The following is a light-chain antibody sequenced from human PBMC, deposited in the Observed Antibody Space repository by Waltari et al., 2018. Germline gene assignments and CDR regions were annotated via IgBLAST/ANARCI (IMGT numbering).Light chain of an antibody. CDR1: QSVSSY. J-gene: IGKJ3*01. Sequence: VILTQSPATLSLSLGERATLSCRASQSVSSYLAWYQQKPGQAPRLLIYGASSRATGIPDRFSGSGSGTEFTLTISSLEPEDFAVYYCQKYSSSPFTFGPGTKLDIK. CDR2: GAS. CDR3: QKYSSSPFT. V-gene: IGKV3-20*01.